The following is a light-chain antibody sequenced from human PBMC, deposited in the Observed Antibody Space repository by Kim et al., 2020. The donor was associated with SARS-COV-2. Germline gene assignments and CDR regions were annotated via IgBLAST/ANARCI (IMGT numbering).Light chain of an antibody. CDR1: NIGGKT. J-gene: IGLJ2*01. Sequence: APGPTASITCGGNNIGGKTVHWYQQKPGQAPVLVIRYDGDRPSGIPERFSGSNSGNAATLTISRVEAGDEADYYCQVWDSSSDHVLFGGGTQLTVL. CDR2: YDG. V-gene: IGLV3-21*04. CDR3: QVWDSSSDHVL.